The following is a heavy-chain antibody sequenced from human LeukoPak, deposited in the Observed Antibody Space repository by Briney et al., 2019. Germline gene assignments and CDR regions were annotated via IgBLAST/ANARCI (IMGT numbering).Heavy chain of an antibody. Sequence: GGSLRLSCSASGFTFSSYAMHWVRQAPGKGLEYVSAISSNGGSTYYADSVKGRFTISRDNSKNTLYLQMSSLRAEDTAVYYCAKDLRRVAGSFDYWGQGTLVTVSS. CDR3: AKDLRRVAGSFDY. D-gene: IGHD6-19*01. CDR2: ISSNGGST. V-gene: IGHV3-64D*06. CDR1: GFTFSSYA. J-gene: IGHJ4*02.